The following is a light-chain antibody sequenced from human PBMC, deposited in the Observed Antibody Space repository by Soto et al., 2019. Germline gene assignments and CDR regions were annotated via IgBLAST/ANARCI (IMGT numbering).Light chain of an antibody. CDR1: SSNIGSNT. CDR3: ATWDDSLNAYV. V-gene: IGLV1-44*01. J-gene: IGLJ1*01. CDR2: SSD. Sequence: QAVVTQPPSASGTPGQGVTISCSGSSSNIGSNTVNWYQHLPGTAPKLLIYSSDQRPSGVPDRFSGSKSGTSASLAISGLQSEDEADYYCATWDDSLNAYVFGTGTKLTVL.